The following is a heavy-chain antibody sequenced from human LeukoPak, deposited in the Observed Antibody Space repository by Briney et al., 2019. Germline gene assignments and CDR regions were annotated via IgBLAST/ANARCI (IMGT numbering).Heavy chain of an antibody. J-gene: IGHJ4*02. CDR3: ARDRDPNYYGSGSYLLADY. Sequence: ASVKVSCKASGGTFSSYAISWVRQAPGQGLEWMGRIIPILGIANYAQKFQGRVTITADKSTSTAYMELSSLRSEDTAVYYCARDRDPNYYGSGSYLLADYWGQGTLVTVSS. D-gene: IGHD3-10*01. CDR2: IIPILGIA. V-gene: IGHV1-69*04. CDR1: GGTFSSYA.